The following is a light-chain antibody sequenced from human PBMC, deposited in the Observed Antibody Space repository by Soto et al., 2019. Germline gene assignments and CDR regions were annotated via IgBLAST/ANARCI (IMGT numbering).Light chain of an antibody. J-gene: IGKJ1*01. V-gene: IGKV3-20*01. CDR3: QQYGSSPRT. CDR1: QSVSSSH. Sequence: EIVLTQSPGTLSLSPGERATLSCRASQSVSSSHLAWYQQKPGQAPRLLIYGASSRATGIPDRFSGSGSGTDFTLTISRLEPEDFAVYYCQQYGSSPRTFGQGTRW. CDR2: GAS.